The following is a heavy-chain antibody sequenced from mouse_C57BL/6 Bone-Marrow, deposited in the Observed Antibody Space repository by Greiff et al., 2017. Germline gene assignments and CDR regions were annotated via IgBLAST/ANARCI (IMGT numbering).Heavy chain of an antibody. CDR1: GFTFSDYG. V-gene: IGHV5-15*01. CDR2: ISNLAYSI. J-gene: IGHJ4*01. Sequence: EVHLVESGGGLVQPGGSLKLSCAASGFTFSDYGMAWVRQAPRTGPEWVAFISNLAYSIYYADTVTGRFTISRENAKNTLYLEMSSLRSEDTAMYYCARRLRFYAMDYWGQGTSVTVSS. CDR3: ARRLRFYAMDY. D-gene: IGHD1-1*01.